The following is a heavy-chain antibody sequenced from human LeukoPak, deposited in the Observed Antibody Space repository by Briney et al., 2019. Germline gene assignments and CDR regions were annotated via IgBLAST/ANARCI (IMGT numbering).Heavy chain of an antibody. CDR3: ARARYIVVVPVAPHYYYYMDV. Sequence: SVKASCKASGGTFSSYAISWVRQAPGQGLEWMGGIIPIFGTANYAQKFQGRVTITADESTSTAYMELSSLRSEDTAVYYCARARYIVVVPVAPHYYYYMDVWGKGTTVTVSS. V-gene: IGHV1-69*01. CDR2: IIPIFGTA. J-gene: IGHJ6*03. CDR1: GGTFSSYA. D-gene: IGHD2-2*01.